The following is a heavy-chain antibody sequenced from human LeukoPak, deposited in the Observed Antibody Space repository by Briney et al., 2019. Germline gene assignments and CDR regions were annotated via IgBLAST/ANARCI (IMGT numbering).Heavy chain of an antibody. CDR2: INHSGST. J-gene: IGHJ4*02. Sequence: SETLSLTCAVYGGSFSGYYWSWIRQPPGKGLEWIGEINHSGSTNYNPSLKSRVTISVDTSKNQFSLKLSSVTAADTAVYYCARGPSPNYWGQGTLVTVSS. CDR3: ARGPSPNY. V-gene: IGHV4-34*01. CDR1: GGSFSGYY.